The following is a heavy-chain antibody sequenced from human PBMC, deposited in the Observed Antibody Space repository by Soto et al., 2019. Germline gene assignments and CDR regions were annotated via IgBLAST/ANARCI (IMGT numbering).Heavy chain of an antibody. CDR2: IYYSGST. J-gene: IGHJ3*02. Sequence: SETLRHTYTVSGGYIIDLYGRRIRQHPGKGLEWIGYIYYSGSTNYNPSLKSRVTISVDTSKNQFSLKLSSVTAADTAVYYCARRLDIVATNAFDIWGQGTMGTVSS. CDR1: GGYIIDLY. D-gene: IGHD5-12*01. V-gene: IGHV4-59*08. CDR3: ARRLDIVATNAFDI.